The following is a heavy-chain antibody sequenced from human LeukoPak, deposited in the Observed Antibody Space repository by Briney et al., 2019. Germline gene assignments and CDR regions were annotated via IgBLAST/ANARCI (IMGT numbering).Heavy chain of an antibody. D-gene: IGHD6-19*01. Sequence: PGGSLGLSCAASGFSFSTYNMNWVRQAPGKGMEWISFITSSSTTISYSDSVRGRFTISRDNAKNSLYLQMNSLRAEDTAVYYCASRSLAGRYFDFWGQGTLVTVSS. CDR1: GFSFSTYN. V-gene: IGHV3-48*01. CDR2: ITSSSTTI. J-gene: IGHJ4*02. CDR3: ASRSLAGRYFDF.